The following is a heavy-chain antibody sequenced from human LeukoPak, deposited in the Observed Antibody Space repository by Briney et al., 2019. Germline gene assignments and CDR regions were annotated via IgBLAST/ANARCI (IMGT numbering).Heavy chain of an antibody. Sequence: ASVKVSCKASGGTFSRYAISWVRQAPGQGLEWMGWIDPNSGGTNYAQKFQGRVNMTRDTSISKADMELSRLRSDGTAVYYWARDDNYDFWSGYGYLDYWGQGTLVSVSS. D-gene: IGHD3-3*01. J-gene: IGHJ4*02. CDR2: IDPNSGGT. V-gene: IGHV1-2*02. CDR3: ARDDNYDFWSGYGYLDY. CDR1: GGTFSRYA.